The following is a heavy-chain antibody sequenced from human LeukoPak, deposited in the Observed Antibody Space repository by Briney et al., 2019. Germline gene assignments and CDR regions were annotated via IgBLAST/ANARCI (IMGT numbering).Heavy chain of an antibody. J-gene: IGHJ4*02. Sequence: GGSLRLSCAASGFTFSSYWMHWVRQAPGKGLVWVPSISSDGSSTDSADYVTGRFTISRDNAKNTLYLQMNSLRAEDTAVYYCARRRTSGDYDYWGQGTLVTVSS. CDR2: ISSDGSST. CDR3: ARRRTSGDYDY. V-gene: IGHV3-74*01. D-gene: IGHD2-15*01. CDR1: GFTFSSYW.